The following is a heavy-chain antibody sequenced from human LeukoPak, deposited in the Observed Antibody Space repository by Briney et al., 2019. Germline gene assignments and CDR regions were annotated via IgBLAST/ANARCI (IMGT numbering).Heavy chain of an antibody. CDR3: ARSTVTTSNSFDC. CDR2: IYYSGTT. Sequence: PSETLSLTCTVSGGSISSSSYYWGWIRQHPGKGLEWIGYIYYSGTTYYNPSLKSRITISVDTSKNQFSLKLSSVTAADTAVYYCARSTVTTSNSFDCWGQGTLVTVSS. D-gene: IGHD4-17*01. V-gene: IGHV4-31*03. CDR1: GGSISSSSYY. J-gene: IGHJ4*02.